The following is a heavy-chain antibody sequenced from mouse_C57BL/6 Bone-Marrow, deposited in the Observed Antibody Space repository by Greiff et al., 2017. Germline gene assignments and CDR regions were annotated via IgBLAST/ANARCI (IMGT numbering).Heavy chain of an antibody. CDR2: FDPEIGDT. CDR1: GFNIKDAY. V-gene: IGHV14-4*01. CDR3: SSFDGNYFDF. D-gene: IGHD2-3*01. Sequence: VQLQQSGAELVRPGASVKLSCTASGFNIKDAYIHWVKQRPEQGLEWIGWFDPEIGDTEYASKFQGKATITSDTSSNTASLQLSSLTSEDTAVYYCSSFDGNYFDFWGQGTPLTVAS. J-gene: IGHJ2*01.